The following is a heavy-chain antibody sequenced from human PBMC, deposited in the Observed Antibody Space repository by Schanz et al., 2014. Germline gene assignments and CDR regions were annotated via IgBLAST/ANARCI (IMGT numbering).Heavy chain of an antibody. D-gene: IGHD3-10*01. CDR1: GGSVSSGRYY. CDR3: ALREKPYGPFAS. CDR2: VLYSGST. J-gene: IGHJ4*02. V-gene: IGHV4-31*03. Sequence: QVQLQESGPGLVKPSQTLSLSCTVSGGSVSSGRYYWSWIRQFPGKGLELIGYVLYSGSTHYNPSLKSRVTISVATSKNQFSLRLDSVTAADTAVYYCALREKPYGPFASWGQGALVTVSS.